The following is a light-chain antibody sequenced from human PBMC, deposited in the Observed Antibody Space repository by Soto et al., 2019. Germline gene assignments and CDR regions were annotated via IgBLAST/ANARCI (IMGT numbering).Light chain of an antibody. CDR1: SGYSTYA. J-gene: IGLJ3*02. CDR2: LNSDGSH. CDR3: QTWGSGIQV. Sequence: QSVLTQSPSASASLGASVKVTCTLSSGYSTYAVAWHQQQPEKGPRYLMKLNSDGSHSKGDGIPDRFSGSSSGAERYLTISRLQSEDEADYYCQTWGSGIQVFGGGTKLTVL. V-gene: IGLV4-69*01.